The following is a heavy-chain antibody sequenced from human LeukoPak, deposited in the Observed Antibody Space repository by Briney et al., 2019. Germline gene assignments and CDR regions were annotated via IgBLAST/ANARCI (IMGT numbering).Heavy chain of an antibody. V-gene: IGHV3-48*01. D-gene: IGHD6-19*01. CDR1: GFTFSSYS. CDR2: ISSSSSTI. J-gene: IGHJ4*02. Sequence: PGGSLRLSCAASGFTFSSYSMNWVRQAPGKGLEWVSYISSSSSTIYYADSVKGRFTISRDNAKNSLYLQMNSLRAEDTAVYYCATPETEGVAGVIFDYWGQGTLVTVSS. CDR3: ATPETEGVAGVIFDY.